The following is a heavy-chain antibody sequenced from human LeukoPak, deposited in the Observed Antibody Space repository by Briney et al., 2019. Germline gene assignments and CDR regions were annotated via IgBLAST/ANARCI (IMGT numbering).Heavy chain of an antibody. CDR2: IYTSGST. Sequence: SETLSLTCTVSGGSISSGSYYWSWIRQPAGKGLEWIGRIYTSGSTNYNPSLKSRVTISVDTSKNQFSLKLSSVTAADTAVYYCARGVISRHYYYYMDVWGKGTTVTVSS. J-gene: IGHJ6*03. D-gene: IGHD2-21*01. CDR1: GGSISSGSYY. CDR3: ARGVISRHYYYYMDV. V-gene: IGHV4-61*02.